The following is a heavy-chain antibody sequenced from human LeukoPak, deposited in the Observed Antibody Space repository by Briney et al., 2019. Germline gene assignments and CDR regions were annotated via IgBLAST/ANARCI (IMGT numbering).Heavy chain of an antibody. Sequence: PGRSLRLSCAASGFTFSSYAMHWVRQAPGKGLEWVAVISYDGSNKYCADSVKGRFTISRDNSKNTLYLQMNSLRAEDTAVYYCARLYYDILTGSDGYGMDVWGQGTTVTVSS. V-gene: IGHV3-30-3*01. CDR3: ARLYYDILTGSDGYGMDV. CDR1: GFTFSSYA. CDR2: ISYDGSNK. J-gene: IGHJ6*02. D-gene: IGHD3-9*01.